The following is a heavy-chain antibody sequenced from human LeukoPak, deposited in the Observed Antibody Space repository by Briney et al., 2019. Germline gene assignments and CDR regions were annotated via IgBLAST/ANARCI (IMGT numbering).Heavy chain of an antibody. D-gene: IGHD6-13*01. CDR3: ARGLRYSSSWMGDAFDI. J-gene: IGHJ3*02. V-gene: IGHV4-59*01. Sequence: SETLSLTCTVSGGSISSYYWSWIRQPPGKGLEWIGYIYYSGSTNYNPSLKSQVTISVDTSKNQFSLKLSSVTAADTAVYYCARGLRYSSSWMGDAFDIWGQGTMVTVSS. CDR2: IYYSGST. CDR1: GGSISSYY.